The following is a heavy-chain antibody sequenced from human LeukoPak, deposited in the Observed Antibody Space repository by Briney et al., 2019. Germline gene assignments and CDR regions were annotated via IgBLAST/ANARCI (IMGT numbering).Heavy chain of an antibody. J-gene: IGHJ4*02. CDR1: GGSISSYY. CDR3: ARDRRLRTDCSSTSCYADYFDY. D-gene: IGHD2-2*01. V-gene: IGHV4-59*01. Sequence: PSETLSLTCTVSGGSISSYYWSWIRQPPGKGLEWIGYIYYSGSTNYNPSLKRRVTISVDTSKNQFSLKLSSVTAADTAVYYCARDRRLRTDCSSTSCYADYFDYWGQGTLVTVSS. CDR2: IYYSGST.